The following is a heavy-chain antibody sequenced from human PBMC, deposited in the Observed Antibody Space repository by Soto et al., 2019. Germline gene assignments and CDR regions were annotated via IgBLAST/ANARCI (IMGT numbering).Heavy chain of an antibody. CDR2: TYYRSKWYN. V-gene: IGHV6-1*01. D-gene: IGHD2-2*01. CDR1: GDSVSSNSAA. Sequence: SQTLSLTCAISGDSVSSNSAAWNWIRQSPSRGLEWLGRTYYRSKWYNDYAVSVKSRITINPDTSKNQFSLQLNSVTPEGTAVYYCARGGVPAAFYYYYGMDVWGQGTTVTVSS. J-gene: IGHJ6*02. CDR3: ARGGVPAAFYYYYGMDV.